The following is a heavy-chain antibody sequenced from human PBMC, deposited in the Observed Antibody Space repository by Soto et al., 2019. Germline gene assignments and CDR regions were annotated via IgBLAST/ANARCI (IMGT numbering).Heavy chain of an antibody. J-gene: IGHJ5*02. CDR2: IYPGDSDT. V-gene: IGHV5-51*01. CDR3: ARHLEYSSSWYGRHNWFDP. Sequence: PGESLKISCKGSGYSFTSYWIGWVRQMPGKGLEWMGIIYPGDSDTRYSPSFQGQVTISADKSISTAYLQWSSLKASDTAMYYCARHLEYSSSWYGRHNWFDPWGKGTLVPVSS. D-gene: IGHD6-13*01. CDR1: GYSFTSYW.